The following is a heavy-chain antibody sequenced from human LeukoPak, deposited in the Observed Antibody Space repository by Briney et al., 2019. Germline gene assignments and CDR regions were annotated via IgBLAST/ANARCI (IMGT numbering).Heavy chain of an antibody. CDR2: IYYSGST. V-gene: IGHV4-39*07. Sequence: PSETLSLTCTVSGGSISSRSYYWGWIRQPPGKGLEWIGSIYYSGSTYYNPSLKSRVTISVDTSKNQFSLKLSSVTAADTAVYYCARVDVGGNSPWYYYYYMDVWGKGTTVTVSS. CDR1: GGSISSRSYY. J-gene: IGHJ6*03. CDR3: ARVDVGGNSPWYYYYYMDV. D-gene: IGHD4-23*01.